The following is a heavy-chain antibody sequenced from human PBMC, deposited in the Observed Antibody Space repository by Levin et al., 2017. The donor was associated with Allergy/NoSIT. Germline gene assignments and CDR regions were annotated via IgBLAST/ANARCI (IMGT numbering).Heavy chain of an antibody. Sequence: SCAASGFTFDDYAMHWVRQAPGKGLEWVSGISWNSGNIVYADSVKGRFTISRDNAKNSLYLQMNSLRAEDTALYYCAKDRQWLVREPIDWGQGTLVTVSS. V-gene: IGHV3-9*01. CDR3: AKDRQWLVREPID. D-gene: IGHD6-19*01. CDR2: ISWNSGNI. CDR1: GFTFDDYA. J-gene: IGHJ4*02.